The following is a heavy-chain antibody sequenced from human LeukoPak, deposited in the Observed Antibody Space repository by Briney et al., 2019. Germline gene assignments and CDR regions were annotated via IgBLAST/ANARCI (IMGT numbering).Heavy chain of an antibody. D-gene: IGHD3-9*01. CDR2: IAADGGVK. CDR1: AFTFSDHG. V-gene: IGHV3-30*03. Sequence: GTSLRLSCVASAFTFSDHGMDWVRHAPGKGLERVAVIAADGGVKHYADSGKGRFTLSRDNSKNTLFLQMNSLSVEDTAVYYCAREATWGKWYFAHWGQGTPVTVSS. J-gene: IGHJ4*02. CDR3: AREATWGKWYFAH.